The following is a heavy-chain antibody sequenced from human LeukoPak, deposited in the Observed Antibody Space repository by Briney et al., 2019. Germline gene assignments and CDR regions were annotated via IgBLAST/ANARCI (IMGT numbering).Heavy chain of an antibody. CDR1: GGTFSSYA. CDR3: SRDKTAYDILTGYQNRFDP. Sequence: SVKVSCKASGGTFSSYAISWVRQAPGQGLEWMGGIIPIFGTANYAQKFQGRVTITADKSTSTAYMELSSLRSEDTAVYYFSRDKTAYDILTGYQNRFDPWGQGTLVTVSS. J-gene: IGHJ5*02. D-gene: IGHD3-9*01. CDR2: IIPIFGTA. V-gene: IGHV1-69*06.